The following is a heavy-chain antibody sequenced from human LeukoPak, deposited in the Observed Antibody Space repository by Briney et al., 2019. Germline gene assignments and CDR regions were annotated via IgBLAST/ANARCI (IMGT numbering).Heavy chain of an antibody. V-gene: IGHV4-39*02. J-gene: IGHJ4*02. CDR1: GGSITRSSFY. CDR2: IYYNGIT. Sequence: SETLSLTCNVSGGSITRSSFYCGWIRQPPGRGLEWIGSIYYNGITHHNPSLGGRVTISVDTSKNHFSLNLRSVTAADTAVYYCARPNIGTRHSFDYWGQGTLVTVSS. CDR3: ARPNIGTRHSFDY. D-gene: IGHD6-6*01.